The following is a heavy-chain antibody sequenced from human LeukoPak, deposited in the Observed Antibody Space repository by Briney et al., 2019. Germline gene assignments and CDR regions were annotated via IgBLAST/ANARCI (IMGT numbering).Heavy chain of an antibody. V-gene: IGHV3-11*01. CDR1: GFTFSDYY. CDR2: ISSSGSIV. J-gene: IGHJ1*01. Sequence: GGCLRLSCAASGFTFSDYYMSWIRQAPGKGLEWVSYISSSGSIVYYADSVKRRFTISRDNAKNSMYLQMNSLRAEDTAVYYCARGKYDSSPFLQHWGQGTLVTVSS. D-gene: IGHD3-22*01. CDR3: ARGKYDSSPFLQH.